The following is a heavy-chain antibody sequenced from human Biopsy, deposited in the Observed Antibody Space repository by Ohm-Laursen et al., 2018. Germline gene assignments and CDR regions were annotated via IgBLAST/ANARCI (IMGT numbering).Heavy chain of an antibody. CDR3: ARGRRHCSGTCSRWYFDL. Sequence: ASVKVSCEASGYNFTGYYIHWVRQAPGQGLEWMGWINPNSGGTDYSLKFQGRVTMTRDTSISTAYMDLSRLRSDDTAVYYCARGRRHCSGTCSRWYFDLWGRGTLVTVSS. CDR2: INPNSGGT. CDR1: GYNFTGYY. D-gene: IGHD2-2*01. V-gene: IGHV1-2*02. J-gene: IGHJ2*01.